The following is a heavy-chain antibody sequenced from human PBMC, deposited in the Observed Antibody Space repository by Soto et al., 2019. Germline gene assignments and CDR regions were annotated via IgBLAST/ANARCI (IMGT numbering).Heavy chain of an antibody. CDR3: ARGNLSFDFDS. V-gene: IGHV3-30*03. J-gene: IGHJ4*02. D-gene: IGHD1-26*01. Sequence: SGGDVVQPGKSLRISCAASGFNFGFFGMHWVRQAPGKGLEWVAFISGDGINTQYADSVRGRFTLSRDYSRKTMYLQMDSLRDEDTALYYCARGNLSFDFDSWGLGTLVTVSS. CDR2: ISGDGINT. CDR1: GFNFGFFG.